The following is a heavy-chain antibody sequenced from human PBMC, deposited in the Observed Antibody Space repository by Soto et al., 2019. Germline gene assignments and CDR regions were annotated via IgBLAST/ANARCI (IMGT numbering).Heavy chain of an antibody. CDR1: GDSISTFY. CDR2: IYYTGST. J-gene: IGHJ4*02. Sequence: PSETLSLTCTVSGDSISTFYWSWIRQPPGKGLEWIGYIYYTGSTNYNPSLKSRVTVSVDTSKKQFSLKLTSVTAADTAVYYCARQRGNYFDYWGQGSLVTVSS. V-gene: IGHV4-59*01. CDR3: ARQRGNYFDY. D-gene: IGHD3-10*01.